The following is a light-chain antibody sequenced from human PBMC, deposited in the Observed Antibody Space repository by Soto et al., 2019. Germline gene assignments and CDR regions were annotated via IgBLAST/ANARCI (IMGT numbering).Light chain of an antibody. Sequence: DNPLTQSPSSLSASVGDRVTITCRARHSINDWLAWYQQKPGKAPKLLIYDASSLESGVPSRFSDGGSGTECSLLINGQQPEDFTSYYCQQYPVYCFCQGTKVEIE. J-gene: IGKJ1*01. CDR3: QQYPVYC. CDR2: DAS. V-gene: IGKV1-5*01. CDR1: HSINDW.